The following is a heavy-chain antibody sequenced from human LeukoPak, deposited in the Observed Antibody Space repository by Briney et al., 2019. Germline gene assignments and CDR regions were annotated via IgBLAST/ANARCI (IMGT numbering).Heavy chain of an antibody. CDR1: GFNFSSYW. CDR2: IKQDGSEK. D-gene: IGHD3-3*01. J-gene: IGHJ4*02. V-gene: IGHV3-7*03. Sequence: GGSLRLSCAASGFNFSSYWMSWVRQAPGKGLEWVANIKQDGSEKYYVDSVKGRFTISRDNAKNSLYLQMNSLRAEDTAVYYCTTTHYNFYDLDHWGQGTLVTVSS. CDR3: TTTHYNFYDLDH.